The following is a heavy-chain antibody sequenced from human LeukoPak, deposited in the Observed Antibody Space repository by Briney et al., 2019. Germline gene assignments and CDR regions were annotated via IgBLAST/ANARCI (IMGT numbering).Heavy chain of an antibody. Sequence: GASVKVSCKASGYTFTSYGISWVRQAPGQGLEWMGWISAYNGNTNYAQKLQGRVTMTTDTSTSTAYMELRSLRSDDTAVYYCVLGNQVPNGGGYYYYYMDVWGKGTTVTVSS. CDR1: GYTFTSYG. D-gene: IGHD1-1*01. J-gene: IGHJ6*03. V-gene: IGHV1-18*01. CDR2: ISAYNGNT. CDR3: VLGNQVPNGGGYYYYYMDV.